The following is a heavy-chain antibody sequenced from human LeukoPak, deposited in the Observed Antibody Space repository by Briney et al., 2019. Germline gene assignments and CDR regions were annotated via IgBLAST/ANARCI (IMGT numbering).Heavy chain of an antibody. CDR2: IIPIFGTA. CDR1: GGTFSSYA. D-gene: IGHD2-2*02. Sequence: EASVKVFCKASGGTFSSYAISWVRQAPGQGLEWMGGIIPIFGTANYAQKFQGRVTITTDESTSTAYMELSSLRSEDTAVYYCARDHQPLLYRYYFDYWGQGTLVTVSS. J-gene: IGHJ4*02. V-gene: IGHV1-69*05. CDR3: ARDHQPLLYRYYFDY.